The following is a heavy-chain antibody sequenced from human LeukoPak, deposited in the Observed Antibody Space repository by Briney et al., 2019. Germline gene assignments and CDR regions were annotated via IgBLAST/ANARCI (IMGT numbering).Heavy chain of an antibody. CDR3: ARITQTDYDFDY. CDR1: GYTFTSYG. D-gene: IGHD4-17*01. J-gene: IGHJ4*02. CDR2: ISTYNGNT. Sequence: ASVKVSCKASGYTFTSYGISWVRQAPGQGLEWMGWISTYNGNTDFAQKLQGRVTMTTDTSTSTAYMELRNLRSDDTAVYCCARITQTDYDFDYWGQGTLVIVSS. V-gene: IGHV1-18*01.